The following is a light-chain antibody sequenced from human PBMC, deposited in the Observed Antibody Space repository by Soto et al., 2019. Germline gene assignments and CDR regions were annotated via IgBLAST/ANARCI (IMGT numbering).Light chain of an antibody. V-gene: IGKV3-15*01. CDR3: QQYNKWPRT. J-gene: IGKJ2*01. CDR1: QSLSSD. Sequence: EIVLTQSPGTLSLSPGERATLSCRASQSLSSDYLAWYQQRPGQPPRLLIYAASTRATGVPARFSGSGSGTEFTLTISRLQSEDFGVYYCQQYNKWPRTFGQGTK. CDR2: AAS.